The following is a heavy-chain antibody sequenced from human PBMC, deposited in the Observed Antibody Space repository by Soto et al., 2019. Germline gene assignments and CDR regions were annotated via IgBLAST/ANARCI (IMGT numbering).Heavy chain of an antibody. V-gene: IGHV2-5*02. Sequence: PTLVNPTQTLTLTCTFSGFSLSTSGVGVGWIRQPPGKALEWLALIYWDDDKRYSPSLKSRLTITKDTSKNHVVLTMTNMDPVDTATYYCAHTRMGDQSQSLIAAFDYWGQGTLVTVSS. D-gene: IGHD6-13*01. CDR3: AHTRMGDQSQSLIAAFDY. CDR2: IYWDDDK. CDR1: GFSLSTSGVG. J-gene: IGHJ4*02.